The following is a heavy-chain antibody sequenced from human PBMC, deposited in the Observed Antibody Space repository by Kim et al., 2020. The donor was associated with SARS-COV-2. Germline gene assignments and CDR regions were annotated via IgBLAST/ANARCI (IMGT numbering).Heavy chain of an antibody. Sequence: GGSLRLSCAASGFTFGSHWMSWVRQAPGEGLEWVANIKEDGSDIYYVDSVKGRFTISRDNTKNSLYLQMNSLRAEDTAVYYCAKTNNAWYIDYWGQGTLVTVSS. CDR3: AKTNNAWYIDY. CDR1: GFTFGSHW. CDR2: IKEDGSDI. D-gene: IGHD2-2*01. V-gene: IGHV3-7*03. J-gene: IGHJ4*02.